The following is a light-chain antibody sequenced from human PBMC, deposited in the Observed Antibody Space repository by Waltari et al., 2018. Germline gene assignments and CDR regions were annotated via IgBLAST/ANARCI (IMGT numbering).Light chain of an antibody. J-gene: IGKJ1*01. CDR3: QQSYSSLTWT. Sequence: DIQMTQSPSSLSASVGDSVTITCRASQNINNYLNWYQQKPGKAPTLLIYSASGLQNGVPSRFSASGVGTDFALTISSLQPEDFATYYCQQSYSSLTWTFGQGTKVEIK. CDR1: QNINNY. CDR2: SAS. V-gene: IGKV1-39*01.